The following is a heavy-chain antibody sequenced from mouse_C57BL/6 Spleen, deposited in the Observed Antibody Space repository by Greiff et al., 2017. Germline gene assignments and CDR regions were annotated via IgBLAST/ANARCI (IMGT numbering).Heavy chain of an antibody. Sequence: EVQGVESGGDLVKPGGSLKLSCAASGFTFSSYGMSWVRQTPDKRLEWVATISSGGSYTYYPDSVKGRFTISRDNAKNTLYLQMSSLKSEDTAMYYGARHRDGSFAYWGQGTLVTVSA. CDR1: GFTFSSYG. CDR2: ISSGGSYT. CDR3: ARHRDGSFAY. J-gene: IGHJ3*01. D-gene: IGHD2-3*01. V-gene: IGHV5-6*01.